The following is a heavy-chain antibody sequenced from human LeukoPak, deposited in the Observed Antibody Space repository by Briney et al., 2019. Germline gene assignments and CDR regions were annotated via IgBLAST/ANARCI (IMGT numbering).Heavy chain of an antibody. J-gene: IGHJ4*02. V-gene: IGHV3-21*01. D-gene: IGHD3-16*02. CDR3: ARVSIFGVVIANDY. CDR2: ITSGGDYM. CDR1: GFTFGGYT. Sequence: GGSLRLSCAASGFTFGGYTMSWVRQAPGKGLQWVSTITSGGDYMYYADPVKGRFTISSDDSKNSLYLHMNSLRAEDTAVYYCARVSIFGVVIANDYWGQGTVVTVSS.